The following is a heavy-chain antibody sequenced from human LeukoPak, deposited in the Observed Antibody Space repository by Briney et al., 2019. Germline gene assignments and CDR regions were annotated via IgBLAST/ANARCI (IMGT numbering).Heavy chain of an antibody. D-gene: IGHD3-10*01. J-gene: IGHJ4*02. CDR1: GFTFSSFT. CDR3: AKGSDGAGSYRPFDY. Sequence: GGSLRLSCAASGFTFSSFTMSWLRQAPGKGLEWVSAISSGGGTTSAESVKGRFTISRDNSKNTLYLQMNSLRAEDTAVYYCAKGSDGAGSYRPFDYWGQGTLVTVSS. V-gene: IGHV3-23*01. CDR2: ISSGGGTT.